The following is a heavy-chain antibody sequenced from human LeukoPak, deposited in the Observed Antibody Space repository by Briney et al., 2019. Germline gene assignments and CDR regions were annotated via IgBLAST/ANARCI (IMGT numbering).Heavy chain of an antibody. J-gene: IGHJ4*02. CDR2: IKPGGSEK. D-gene: IGHD1-26*01. CDR1: GCTFSSYW. CDR3: ARDGAPSGSYFDY. V-gene: IGHV3-7*05. Sequence: GGSLRLSCTASGCTFSSYWMSWVRQAPGKGLEWVANIKPGGSEKYYVDSVKGRFTIPRDNAKNSLYLHMNSLRAEHTAVYYCARDGAPSGSYFDYWGQGTLVTVSS.